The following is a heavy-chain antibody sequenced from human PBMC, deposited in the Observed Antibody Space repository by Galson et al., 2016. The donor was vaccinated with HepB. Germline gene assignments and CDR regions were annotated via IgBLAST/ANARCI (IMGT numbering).Heavy chain of an antibody. J-gene: IGHJ5*02. V-gene: IGHV3-15*01. D-gene: IGHD3-10*01. CDR3: SNHYGSGTYYEFDP. CDR2: IKSRTDGGTA. Sequence: RQAPGKGLEWVGRIKSRTDGGTADYAAPVKGRFIISRDDSKNMLYLQMNSLKTEDTAVYYCSNHYGSGTYYEFDPWGQGTPVTVSS.